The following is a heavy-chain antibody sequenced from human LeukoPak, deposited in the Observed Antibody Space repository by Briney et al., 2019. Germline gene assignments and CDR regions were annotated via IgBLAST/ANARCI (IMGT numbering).Heavy chain of an antibody. V-gene: IGHV4-61*02. CDR2: IYTSGST. CDR3: ASSLGVVVAATPGFDY. J-gene: IGHJ4*02. D-gene: IGHD2-15*01. Sequence: SQTLSLTCTVSGGSISSGSYYWNWIRQPAGKGLEWLGRIYTSGSTNYNPSLKSRVTISVDTSKNQFSLKLSSVTAADTAVYYCASSLGVVVAATPGFDYWGQGTLVTVSS. CDR1: GGSISSGSYY.